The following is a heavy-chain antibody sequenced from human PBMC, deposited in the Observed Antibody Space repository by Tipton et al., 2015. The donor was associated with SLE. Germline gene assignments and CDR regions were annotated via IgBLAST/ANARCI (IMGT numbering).Heavy chain of an antibody. CDR3: ASHGTGEGY. Sequence: SGAEVKKPGASVKVSCKASGYTFTSYGISWVRQAPGKGLEWVSAISGSGGSTYYADSVKGRFTISRDNSKNTLYLQMNSLRAEDTAVYYCASHGTGEGYWGQGTLVTVSS. CDR1: GYTFTSYG. J-gene: IGHJ4*02. CDR2: ISGSGGST. V-gene: IGHV3-23*01. D-gene: IGHD7-27*01.